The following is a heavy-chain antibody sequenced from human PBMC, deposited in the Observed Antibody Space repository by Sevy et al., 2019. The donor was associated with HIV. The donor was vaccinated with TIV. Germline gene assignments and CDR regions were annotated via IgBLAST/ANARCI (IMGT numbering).Heavy chain of an antibody. CDR1: GGSITSLY. D-gene: IGHD1-26*01. Sequence: SETLSLTCTVSGGSITSLYWNWIRQPPGKGLEWIANIYYNGHINYNPSLKSRVTLSLDTSTNQFSLSLSSLTASDTAMYYCAGENAWGRGYSWGQGTLVTVSS. J-gene: IGHJ4*02. CDR3: AGENAWGRGYS. V-gene: IGHV4-59*08. CDR2: IYYNGHI.